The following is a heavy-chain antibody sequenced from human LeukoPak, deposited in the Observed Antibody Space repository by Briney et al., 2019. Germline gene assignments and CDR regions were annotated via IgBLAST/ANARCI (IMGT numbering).Heavy chain of an antibody. CDR2: TRNKANSYTT. CDR3: ARAKTGYAVGYYYYMDV. J-gene: IGHJ6*03. Sequence: PGGSLRLSCAASGFTFSDHYMDWVRQAPGKGLEWVGRTRNKANSYTTEYAASVKGRFTISRDDSKNSLYLQMNSLKTEDTAVYYCARAKTGYAVGYYYYMDVWGKGTTVTVSS. D-gene: IGHD5-18*01. CDR1: GFTFSDHY. V-gene: IGHV3-72*01.